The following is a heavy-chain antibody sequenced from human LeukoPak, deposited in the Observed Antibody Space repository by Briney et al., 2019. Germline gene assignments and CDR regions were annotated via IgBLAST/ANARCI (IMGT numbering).Heavy chain of an antibody. D-gene: IGHD6-13*01. CDR1: GFTFSSYS. Sequence: GGSLRLSCAASGFTFSSYSMNWVRQAPGKGLEWVSSISSSSSYIYYADSVKGRFTISRDNAKNSLYLQMNSLRAEDTAVYYCARESSSWSDAFDIWGQGTMVTVSS. J-gene: IGHJ3*02. CDR3: ARESSSWSDAFDI. V-gene: IGHV3-21*01. CDR2: ISSSSSYI.